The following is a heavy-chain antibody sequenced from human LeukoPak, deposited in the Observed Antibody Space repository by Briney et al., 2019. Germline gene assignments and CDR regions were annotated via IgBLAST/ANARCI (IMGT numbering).Heavy chain of an antibody. Sequence: GRSLRLSCAASGFTFSSYAIHWVRQAPGKRLEWVAVIAYDGGNKYYADSVKGRFTISRDNSKNTLFLQMNSLRAEDTAVYYCARDSSPWYYYDRSGSNGFDPWGQGTLVTVSS. CDR2: IAYDGGNK. D-gene: IGHD3-22*01. V-gene: IGHV3-30-3*01. CDR3: ARDSSPWYYYDRSGSNGFDP. J-gene: IGHJ5*02. CDR1: GFTFSSYA.